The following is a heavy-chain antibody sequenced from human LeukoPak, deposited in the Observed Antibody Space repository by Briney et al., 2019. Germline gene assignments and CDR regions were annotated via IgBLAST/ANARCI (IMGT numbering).Heavy chain of an antibody. V-gene: IGHV3-30*04. CDR1: GFTFSSYA. Sequence: GGSLRLSCAASGFTFSSYAMHWVRQAPGKGLVWVAVISYDGSNKYYADSVKGRFTVSRENSKNTLYLQMNSLRAEDTAVYYCARDSAPYSSRWLYFFDNWGQGTLVTVSS. CDR2: ISYDGSNK. D-gene: IGHD6-13*01. CDR3: ARDSAPYSSRWLYFFDN. J-gene: IGHJ4*02.